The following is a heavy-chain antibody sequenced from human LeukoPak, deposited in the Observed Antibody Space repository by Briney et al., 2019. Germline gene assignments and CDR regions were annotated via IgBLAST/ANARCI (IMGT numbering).Heavy chain of an antibody. J-gene: IGHJ6*04. CDR2: FDPEDGER. V-gene: IGHV1-24*01. CDR1: GYTLTGLS. Sequence: ASVKVSCKVSGYTLTGLSMHWVRQAPGKGLEWMGGFDPEDGERIYAQKFQGRVTMTEDTSTDTAYMELSSLRSEDTAVYFCTTAQIVVAPVVPIGGHSYYYYGMDVWGKGTTVTVSS. CDR3: TTAQIVVAPVVPIGGHSYYYYGMDV. D-gene: IGHD2-2*01.